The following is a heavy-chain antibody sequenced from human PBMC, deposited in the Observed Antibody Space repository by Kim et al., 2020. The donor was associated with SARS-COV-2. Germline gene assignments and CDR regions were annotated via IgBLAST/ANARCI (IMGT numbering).Heavy chain of an antibody. V-gene: IGHV3-9*01. Sequence: GGSLRLSCAASGFTFDDYAMHWVRQAPGKGLEWVSGISWNSGSIGYADSVKGRFTISRDNAKNSLYLQMNSLRAEDTALYYCAKGAVGATRPFDYWGQGT. J-gene: IGHJ4*02. CDR1: GFTFDDYA. D-gene: IGHD1-26*01. CDR2: ISWNSGSI. CDR3: AKGAVGATRPFDY.